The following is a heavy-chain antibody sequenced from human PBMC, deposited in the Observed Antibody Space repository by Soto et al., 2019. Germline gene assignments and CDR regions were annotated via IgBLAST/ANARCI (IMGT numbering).Heavy chain of an antibody. J-gene: IGHJ4*02. V-gene: IGHV3-48*01. CDR1: GFTFSSYS. CDR2: ISSSSSTI. D-gene: IGHD3-10*01. Sequence: EVQLVESGGGLVQPGGYLRLSCAASGFTFSSYSMNWVRQAPGKGLEWVSYISSSSSTIYYADSVKGRFTISRDNAKNSLYLQMNSLRAEDTAVYYCARNAEYYYGSGSLFDYWGQGTLVTVSS. CDR3: ARNAEYYYGSGSLFDY.